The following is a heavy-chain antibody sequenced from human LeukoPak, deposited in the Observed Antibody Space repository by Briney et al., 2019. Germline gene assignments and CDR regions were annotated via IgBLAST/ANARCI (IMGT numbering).Heavy chain of an antibody. D-gene: IGHD3-9*01. Sequence: SETLSLTCTVSGGSISRYYWSWIRQPAGKGLEWIGRIYTSGSTNYNPSLKSRVTMSVDTSKNQFSLKLSSVTAADTAVYYCARFLAGTRHFHFYYYMDVWGKGTTVTISS. CDR1: GGSISRYY. V-gene: IGHV4-4*07. CDR2: IYTSGST. J-gene: IGHJ6*03. CDR3: ARFLAGTRHFHFYYYMDV.